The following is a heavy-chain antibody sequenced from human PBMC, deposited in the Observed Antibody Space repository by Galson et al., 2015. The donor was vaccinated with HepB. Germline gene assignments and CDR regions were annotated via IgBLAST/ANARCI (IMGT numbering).Heavy chain of an antibody. V-gene: IGHV3-21*01. J-gene: IGHJ4*02. Sequence: SLRLSCAASGFTFSSYSMNWVRQAPGKGLEWVSSISSSSSYIYYADSVKGRFTISRDNAKNSLYLQMNSLRAEDTAVYYCARDRDSSGWPVEGYWGQGTLVTVSS. D-gene: IGHD6-19*01. CDR3: ARDRDSSGWPVEGY. CDR2: ISSSSSYI. CDR1: GFTFSSYS.